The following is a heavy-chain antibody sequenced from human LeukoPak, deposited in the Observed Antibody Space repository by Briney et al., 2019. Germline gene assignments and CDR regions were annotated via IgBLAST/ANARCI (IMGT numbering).Heavy chain of an antibody. CDR3: ARDRYDFWSAYVGNFPDS. Sequence: ASVKVSCKVSGYTLTELSMHWVRQAPGKGLEWMGGFDPEDGETIYAQKFQGRVTMTEDTSTDTAYMELSSLRSEDTAVYYCARDRYDFWSAYVGNFPDSWGQGTLVTVSS. CDR1: GYTLTELS. V-gene: IGHV1-24*01. J-gene: IGHJ5*01. CDR2: FDPEDGET. D-gene: IGHD3-3*01.